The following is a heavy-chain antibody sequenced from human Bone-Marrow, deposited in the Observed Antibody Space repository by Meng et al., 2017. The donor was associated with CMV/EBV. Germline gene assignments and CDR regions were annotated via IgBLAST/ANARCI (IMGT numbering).Heavy chain of an antibody. D-gene: IGHD3-3*01. CDR3: ARGTRPGYYDFWSGYYSGGYYYGMDV. J-gene: IGHJ6*02. V-gene: IGHV3-7*01. Sequence: GESLKISCAASGFTFSSYWMSWVRQAPGKGLEWVANIKQDGSEKYYVDSVKGRFTISRDNAKNSLYLQMNSLRAEDTAVYYCARGTRPGYYDFWSGYYSGGYYYGMDVWGQGTTVTVSS. CDR2: IKQDGSEK. CDR1: GFTFSSYW.